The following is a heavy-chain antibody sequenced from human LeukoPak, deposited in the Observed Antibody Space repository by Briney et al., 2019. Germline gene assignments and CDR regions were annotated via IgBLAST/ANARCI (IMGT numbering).Heavy chain of an antibody. D-gene: IGHD2/OR15-2a*01. V-gene: IGHV3-48*03. CDR1: GFTFSSYE. CDR3: GREIPGGTTSLDC. Sequence: GGSLSLSCAASGFTFSSYEMNWVRQAPGRGLEWVSYISSSGSTTYYADSVKGRFTISRDNAKNALYLQMNSLRAEDTAVYYCGREIPGGTTSLDCWGQGTLVTVSS. CDR2: ISSSGSTT. J-gene: IGHJ4*02.